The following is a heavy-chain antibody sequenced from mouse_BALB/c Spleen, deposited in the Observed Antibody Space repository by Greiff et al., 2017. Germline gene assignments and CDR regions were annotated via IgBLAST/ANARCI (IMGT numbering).Heavy chain of an antibody. CDR3: ARGYDGYYPWFAY. V-gene: IGHV5-6-5*01. CDR2: ISSGGST. CDR1: GFTFSSYA. J-gene: IGHJ3*01. D-gene: IGHD2-3*01. Sequence: DVMLVESGGGLVKPGGSLKLSCAASGFTFSSYAMSWVRQTPEKRLVWVASISSGGSTYYPDSVKGRFTISRDNARNILYLQMSSLRSEDTAMYYCARGYDGYYPWFAYWGQGTLVTVSA.